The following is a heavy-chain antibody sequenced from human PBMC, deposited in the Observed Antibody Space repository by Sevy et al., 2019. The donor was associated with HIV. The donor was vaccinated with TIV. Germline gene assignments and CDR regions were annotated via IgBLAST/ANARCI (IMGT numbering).Heavy chain of an antibody. Sequence: GGSLRLSCVASGFTFSSHGMHWVRQAPGKGLEWVAVIWYDGSNKYYADSVKGRFTISRENSKNTLYLQMNSLRAEYTAAYYCARDLMVRGVVGHYFDHWGQGTLVTVSS. CDR1: GFTFSSHG. J-gene: IGHJ4*02. D-gene: IGHD3-10*01. CDR3: ARDLMVRGVVGHYFDH. V-gene: IGHV3-33*01. CDR2: IWYDGSNK.